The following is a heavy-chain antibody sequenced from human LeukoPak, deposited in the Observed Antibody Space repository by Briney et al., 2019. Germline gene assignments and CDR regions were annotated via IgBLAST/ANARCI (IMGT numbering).Heavy chain of an antibody. D-gene: IGHD2-15*01. Sequence: SQTLSLTCTVSGGSISSGSYYWNWIPQSAGKGLEWIGRFYTSGSTNYNPSLKSRVTISVDTSKNQFSLKFTSVTAADTAVYYCARTGGSGALYLRYWGRGTLVTVSS. CDR1: GGSISSGSYY. CDR2: FYTSGST. V-gene: IGHV4-61*02. CDR3: ARTGGSGALYLRY. J-gene: IGHJ4*02.